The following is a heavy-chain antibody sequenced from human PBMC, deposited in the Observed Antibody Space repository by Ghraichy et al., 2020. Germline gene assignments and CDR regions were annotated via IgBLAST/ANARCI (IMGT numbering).Heavy chain of an antibody. V-gene: IGHV3-33*01. CDR2: IWDDGSNK. Sequence: GESLNISCAASGFTFSSYGMHWVRQAPGKGLEWVAVIWDDGSNKYYADSVKGRFTISRDNSKNTLYLQMNSLRAEDTAVYYCARDGIAAAGGGFDYWGQGTLVTVSS. CDR3: ARDGIAAAGGGFDY. D-gene: IGHD6-13*01. J-gene: IGHJ4*02. CDR1: GFTFSSYG.